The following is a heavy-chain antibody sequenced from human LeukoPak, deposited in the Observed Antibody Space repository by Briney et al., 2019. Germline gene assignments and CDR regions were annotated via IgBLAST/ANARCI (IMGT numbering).Heavy chain of an antibody. D-gene: IGHD2-15*01. J-gene: IGHJ4*02. Sequence: PSETLSLTCTVSSDSISSYYWSWIRQPPGKGLEWIGYIYDTGSTNYSPSLKSRVTISLDSSKNQFSLRLSSVTAADTAVYYCARGVEVTSYYFDYWGQGTLVTVSS. CDR1: SDSISSYY. V-gene: IGHV4-59*01. CDR3: ARGVEVTSYYFDY. CDR2: IYDTGST.